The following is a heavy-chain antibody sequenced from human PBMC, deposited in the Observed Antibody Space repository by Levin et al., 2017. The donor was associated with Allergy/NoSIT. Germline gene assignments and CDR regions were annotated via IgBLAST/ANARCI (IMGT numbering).Heavy chain of an antibody. Sequence: GESLKISCQASGYSFTSFWFGWVRQRPGKGLEWMWLIFPSDSDTRVSPSFQGQIIMSVDKSINTAYLQWSSLKASDSAMYYCARRDSDGSNSFDFWGQGTLVTVSP. D-gene: IGHD4-23*01. J-gene: IGHJ4*02. CDR3: ARRDSDGSNSFDF. CDR2: IFPSDSDT. CDR1: GYSFTSFW. V-gene: IGHV5-51*01.